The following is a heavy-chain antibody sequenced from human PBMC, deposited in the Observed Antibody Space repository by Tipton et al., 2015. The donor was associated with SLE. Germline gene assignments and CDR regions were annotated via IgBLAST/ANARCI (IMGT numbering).Heavy chain of an antibody. Sequence: TLSLTCTVSGGAISTFYWSWIRQSAGKGLEWIGRIYSSGRTNYNPSLKSRVTMSVDTSRKQFSLKLTSVTAADTAVYFCARHTDPGGYAPYYYMDVLGKGTTVIVSS. CDR3: ARHTDPGGYAPYYYMDV. J-gene: IGHJ6*03. CDR2: IYSSGRT. V-gene: IGHV4-4*07. D-gene: IGHD5-12*01. CDR1: GGAISTFY.